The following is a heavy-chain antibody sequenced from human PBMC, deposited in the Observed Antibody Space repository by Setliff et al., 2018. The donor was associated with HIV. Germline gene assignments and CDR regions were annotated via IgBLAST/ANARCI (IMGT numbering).Heavy chain of an antibody. V-gene: IGHV4-39*01. CDR1: GGYINSSSYY. J-gene: IGHJ4*02. D-gene: IGHD3-3*01. CDR3: ARGTSAGY. Sequence: SETLSLTCIVSGGYINSSSYYWAWIRQPPGKGLEWIGSVYYSGSTYYNPSLKSRVTISVDTSKNQFSLKLSSVTAADTAVYYCARGTSAGYWGQGTLVTVSS. CDR2: VYYSGST.